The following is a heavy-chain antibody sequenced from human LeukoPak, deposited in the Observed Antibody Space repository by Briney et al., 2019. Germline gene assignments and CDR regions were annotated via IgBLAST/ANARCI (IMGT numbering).Heavy chain of an antibody. CDR1: GGSISSYY. J-gene: IGHJ5*02. V-gene: IGHV4-59*08. CDR3: ARLFGDGDQRFDP. CDR2: IYYSGST. Sequence: PSETLSLTCTVSGGSISSYYWSWIRQPPGKGLEWVGYIYYSGSTNYNPSLKSRVTISVDTSKNQFSLKLSSVTAADTAVYYCARLFGDGDQRFDPWGQGTLVTVSS. D-gene: IGHD4-17*01.